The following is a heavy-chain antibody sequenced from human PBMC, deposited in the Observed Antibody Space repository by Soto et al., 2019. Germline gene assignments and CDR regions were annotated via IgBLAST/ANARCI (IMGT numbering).Heavy chain of an antibody. Sequence: PSETLSLTCAVYGGSFSGYYWSWIRQPPGKGLGWIGEITHSGSTNYNPSLKSRVTIAVDTSKNQFSLKLSSVTAADTAVYYCDRGKRRYDYVWGSYRPTRWSYFVDGGHGTLVTVSS. D-gene: IGHD3-16*02. CDR1: GGSFSGYY. V-gene: IGHV4-34*01. J-gene: IGHJ4*01. CDR2: ITHSGST. CDR3: DRGKRRYDYVWGSYRPTRWSYFVD.